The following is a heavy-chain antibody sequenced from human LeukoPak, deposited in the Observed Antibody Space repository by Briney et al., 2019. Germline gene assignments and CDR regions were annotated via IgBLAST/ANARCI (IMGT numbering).Heavy chain of an antibody. V-gene: IGHV4-34*01. D-gene: IGHD3-3*01. CDR2: INHSGST. J-gene: IGHJ5*02. CDR1: GGSFSGYY. Sequence: SETLSLTCAVYGGSFSGYYWSWIRQPPGKGLEWIGEINHSGSTNYNPSLRSRVTISVDTSKNQFSLKLSSVTAADTAVYYCARMGDFWSGYYLSNWFDPWGQGTLVTVSS. CDR3: ARMGDFWSGYYLSNWFDP.